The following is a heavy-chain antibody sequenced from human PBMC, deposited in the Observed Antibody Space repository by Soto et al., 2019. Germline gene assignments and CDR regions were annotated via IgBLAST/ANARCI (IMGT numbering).Heavy chain of an antibody. CDR1: GASFSGYY. D-gene: IGHD3-10*01. CDR2: INDSGST. J-gene: IGHJ6*02. CDR3: AREAYYGSGSYRYYYHGMDV. V-gene: IGHV4-34*01. Sequence: PSDTLSLTCAVYGASFSGYYWSWIRQPPGKGLEWIGEINDSGSTNYTPSLKSRVTISVDTSKSQFSLKLSSVTAADTAVYYCAREAYYGSGSYRYYYHGMDVWGQGTTVTVSS.